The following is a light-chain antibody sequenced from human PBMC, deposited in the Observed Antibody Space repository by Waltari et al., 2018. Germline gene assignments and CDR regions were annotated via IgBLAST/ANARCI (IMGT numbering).Light chain of an antibody. J-gene: IGLJ3*02. CDR1: SSNLGNNA. CDR3: GAWDDSLNAWV. Sequence: QSVLTQPPSVSEAPRQRVTISCSGSSSNLGNNAVNWYQQLPGKAPKLLIYYDDLLPSGVSDRFSGSKSGTSASLAISGLQAEDEAYYYCGAWDDSLNAWVFGGGTKLTVL. CDR2: YDD. V-gene: IGLV1-36*01.